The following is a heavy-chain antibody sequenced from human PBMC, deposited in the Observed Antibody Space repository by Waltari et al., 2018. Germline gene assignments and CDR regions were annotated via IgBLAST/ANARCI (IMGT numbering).Heavy chain of an antibody. CDR3: ARDRYCSGGSCYGGGGAFDI. CDR2: MYSSGTT. CDR1: GGSIRSYY. J-gene: IGHJ3*02. V-gene: IGHV4-59*01. Sequence: QVQLQESGPGLVKPSETLSLTCTVSGGSIRSYYWSWIRQPPGKGLEWIGYMYSSGTTNNNPSLKSRVTISVDTSKNQFSLKLSSVTAADTAVYYCARDRYCSGGSCYGGGGAFDIWGQGTMVTVSS. D-gene: IGHD2-15*01.